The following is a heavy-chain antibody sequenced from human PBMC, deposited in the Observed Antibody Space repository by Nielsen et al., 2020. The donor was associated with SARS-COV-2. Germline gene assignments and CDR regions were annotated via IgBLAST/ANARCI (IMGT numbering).Heavy chain of an antibody. V-gene: IGHV3-9*01. CDR2: ISWNSGSI. D-gene: IGHD3-10*01. J-gene: IGHJ6*02. Sequence: SLKISCAASGFTFDDYAMHWVRQAPGKGLEWVSGISWNSGSIGYADSVKGRFTISRDNSKNTLYLQMNSLRAEDTAVYYCARSKKTYYYGMDVWGQGTTVTVSS. CDR1: GFTFDDYA. CDR3: ARSKKTYYYGMDV.